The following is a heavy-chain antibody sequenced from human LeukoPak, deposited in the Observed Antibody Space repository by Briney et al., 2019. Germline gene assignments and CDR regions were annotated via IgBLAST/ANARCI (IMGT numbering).Heavy chain of an antibody. CDR1: GFTVSSGH. D-gene: IGHD2-15*01. V-gene: IGHV3-53*01. CDR3: ATSKSATYDGLDL. J-gene: IGHJ3*01. Sequence: PGGSLRLSCAVSGFTVSSGHMHWVRQAPGQGLEWVATFDRGGNTYHADSVKGRLTVSRDNLKNTVSLQMDSLRAEDTAVYYCATSKSATYDGLDLWGQGTRVTVSS. CDR2: FDRGGNT.